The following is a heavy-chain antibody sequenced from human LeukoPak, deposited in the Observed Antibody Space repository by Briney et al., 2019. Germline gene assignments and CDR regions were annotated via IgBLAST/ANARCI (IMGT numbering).Heavy chain of an antibody. CDR3: PRAQYYYDSSGYYYALGY. J-gene: IGHJ4*02. CDR2: INPNSGGT. D-gene: IGHD3-22*01. Sequence: ASVKVSCKASGYTFTGYYMHWLRQAPAQGREWMGWINPNSGGTNYAQKFQGRIPMTRDTSISTAYMELSRLRSDDTAVYYCPRAQYYYDSSGYYYALGYWGQGPLVTVSS. CDR1: GYTFTGYY. V-gene: IGHV1-2*02.